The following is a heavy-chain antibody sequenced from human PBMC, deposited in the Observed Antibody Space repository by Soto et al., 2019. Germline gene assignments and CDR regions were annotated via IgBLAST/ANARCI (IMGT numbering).Heavy chain of an antibody. V-gene: IGHV1-8*01. CDR1: GYTFTECD. Sequence: QVLLVQSGADVKKPGASVKVACKTSGYTFTECDINWVRQAPGHGLEWMGWMNTNTGNTGCAQKFQGRVTMTRDTSINTAYMELRRLRSEDTAVYYCARVVRFFGGHAGYWGQGTLVTVSS. CDR3: ARVVRFFGGHAGY. D-gene: IGHD3-3*01. J-gene: IGHJ4*02. CDR2: MNTNTGNT.